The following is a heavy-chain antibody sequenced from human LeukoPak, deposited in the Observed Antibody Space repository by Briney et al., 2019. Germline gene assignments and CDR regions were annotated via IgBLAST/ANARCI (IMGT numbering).Heavy chain of an antibody. J-gene: IGHJ4*02. CDR1: GYTFTSYG. CDR2: ISAYNGNT. V-gene: IGHV1-18*01. CDR3: ARDRGGYSYGYALFDY. D-gene: IGHD5-18*01. Sequence: GASVKVSCKASGYTFTSYGISWVRQAPGQGLEWMGWISAYNGNTNYAQKLQGRVTMTTDTSTSTAYMELRSLRSDDTAVYYCARDRGGYSYGYALFDYWGQETLVTVSS.